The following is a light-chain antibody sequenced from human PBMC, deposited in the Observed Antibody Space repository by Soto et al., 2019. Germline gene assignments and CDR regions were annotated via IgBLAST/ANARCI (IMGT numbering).Light chain of an antibody. CDR1: QSVSSSY. CDR3: QQYGSSQGYT. V-gene: IGKV3-20*01. J-gene: IGKJ2*01. Sequence: EIVLTQSPGTLSLSPGERATLSCRASQSVSSSYLVWYQQKPGRAPRLLIYGASRRATGIPDRFSGSGSGTDFTLTISRLEPEDFAVYYCQQYGSSQGYTFGQGTKLEIK. CDR2: GAS.